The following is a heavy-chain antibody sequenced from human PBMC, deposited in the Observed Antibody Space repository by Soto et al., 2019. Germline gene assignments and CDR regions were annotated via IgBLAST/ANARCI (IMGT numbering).Heavy chain of an antibody. Sequence: PGGSLRLSCAASGFTFSSYGMHWVRQAPGKGLEWVAVIWYDGSNKYYADSVKGRFTISRDNSKNTLYLQMNSLRAEDTAVYYCAKGSPDSRGYHFFFDYWGQGTLVTVSS. CDR3: AKGSPDSRGYHFFFDY. CDR2: IWYDGSNK. D-gene: IGHD3-22*01. J-gene: IGHJ4*02. CDR1: GFTFSSYG. V-gene: IGHV3-33*03.